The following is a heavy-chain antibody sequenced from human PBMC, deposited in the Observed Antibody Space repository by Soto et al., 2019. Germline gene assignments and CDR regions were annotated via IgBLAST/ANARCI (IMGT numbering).Heavy chain of an antibody. Sequence: EVQLVESGGGLVEPGGSLRLSCAASGFIFSTAWINWVRQAPGKGLEWVGRIKSKIDGDTTDFAASVKGRFAISRDDSQDTMILQMNSLKSEDTAVYYCTTDPHFSTRLVRFDLWGRGTLVTVSS. CDR1: GFIFSTAW. D-gene: IGHD3-3*02. CDR2: IKSKIDGDTT. J-gene: IGHJ4*01. CDR3: TTDPHFSTRLVRFDL. V-gene: IGHV3-15*07.